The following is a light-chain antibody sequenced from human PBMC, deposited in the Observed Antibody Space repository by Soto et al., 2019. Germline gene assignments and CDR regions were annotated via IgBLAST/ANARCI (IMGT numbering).Light chain of an antibody. CDR1: QSVSSY. Sequence: EIVLTQSPATLSLSPGERATLSCRASQSVSSYLAWYQQKPGQAPRLLIYDASNRATGIPVRFSGSGSGTDFTLTISSLEPEDFAVYYCQQRSNWPPITFGQWTRLEI. V-gene: IGKV3-11*01. J-gene: IGKJ5*01. CDR3: QQRSNWPPIT. CDR2: DAS.